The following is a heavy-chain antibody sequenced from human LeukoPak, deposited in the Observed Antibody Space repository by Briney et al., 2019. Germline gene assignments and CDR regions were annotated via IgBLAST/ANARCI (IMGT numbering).Heavy chain of an antibody. J-gene: IGHJ4*02. V-gene: IGHV1-8*01. D-gene: IGHD3-3*01. CDR2: RKTKSGNT. Sequence: AAVKVSCKASVYTFTRYVINWVRQATGQGGEWMGWRKTKSGNTGNAQKFQGRVTMTRNTSISTAYMQLSSLRSKDTAVYYCATEMIFGVVISDYWGQGTLVTVSS. CDR1: VYTFTRYV. CDR3: ATEMIFGVVISDY.